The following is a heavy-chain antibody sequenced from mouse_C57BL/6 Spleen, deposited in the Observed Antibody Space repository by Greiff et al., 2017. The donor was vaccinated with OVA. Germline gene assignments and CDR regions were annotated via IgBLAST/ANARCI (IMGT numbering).Heavy chain of an antibody. V-gene: IGHV5-16*01. D-gene: IGHD2-2*01. Sequence: EVKLVESEGGLVQPGSSMKLSCTASGFTFSDYYMAWVRQVPEKGLEWVANINYDGSSTYYLDSLKSRFIISRDNAKNILYLQMSSLKSEDTATYYCARDRGYGYDGAMDYWGQGTSVTVSS. J-gene: IGHJ4*01. CDR2: INYDGSST. CDR1: GFTFSDYY. CDR3: ARDRGYGYDGAMDY.